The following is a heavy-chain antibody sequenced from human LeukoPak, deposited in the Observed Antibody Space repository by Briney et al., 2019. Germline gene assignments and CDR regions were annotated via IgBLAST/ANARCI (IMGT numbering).Heavy chain of an antibody. D-gene: IGHD2-2*01. Sequence: GGSLRLTCAASGFTFSDYYMSWLRQAPGKGLEWVSYISSDSSTIYYADSVKGRFTISRDNAKKSLYLQMNSLRTEDTAVYYCANTEYQRLGTDYWGQGTLVTVSS. V-gene: IGHV3-11*04. CDR2: ISSDSSTI. J-gene: IGHJ4*02. CDR3: ANTEYQRLGTDY. CDR1: GFTFSDYY.